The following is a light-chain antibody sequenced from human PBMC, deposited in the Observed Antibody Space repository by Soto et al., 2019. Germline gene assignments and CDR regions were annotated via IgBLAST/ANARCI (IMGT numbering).Light chain of an antibody. V-gene: IGKV3-20*01. CDR2: ATS. CDR3: QQYDTSPRT. Sequence: EIVLTQSPGTLSLSPGERATFSCRASQSIDSAYLAWSQQKPGQAPRLLIYATSSRATGIPDRFSGSGSGTDFTLTISRLEPEDFAVYFCQQYDTSPRTFGQGTKVVIK. CDR1: QSIDSAY. J-gene: IGKJ1*01.